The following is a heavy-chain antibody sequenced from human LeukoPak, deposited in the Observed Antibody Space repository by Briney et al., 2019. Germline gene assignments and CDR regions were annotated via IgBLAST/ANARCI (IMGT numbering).Heavy chain of an antibody. J-gene: IGHJ3*02. CDR1: GFTFTSYS. Sequence: PGGSLRLSYAASGFTFTSYSMNWVRQAPGKGLEWVSTISGGGGSTYYADSVKGRFTISRDNSKNTLYLQVNSLRAEDTAVYYCAKLLRRLAPGAFDIWGQGTMVTVSS. V-gene: IGHV3-23*01. D-gene: IGHD1-14*01. CDR3: AKLLRRLAPGAFDI. CDR2: ISGGGGST.